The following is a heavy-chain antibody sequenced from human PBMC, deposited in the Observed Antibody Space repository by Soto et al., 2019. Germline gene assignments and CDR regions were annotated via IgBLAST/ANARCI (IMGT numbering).Heavy chain of an antibody. CDR2: IHSSGSI. V-gene: IGHV4-30-4*01. CDR1: GGSISSDEYY. D-gene: IGHD3-22*01. Sequence: SETLSLTCTVSGGSISSDEYYWSWIRQAPGRGLEWIGYIHSSGSIYYNPSLKSRATMSIDTAGNQFSLKVSSVTVADTAVYYCARDLDGLHDDTSGPVPRPGWGQGTLVTVSS. J-gene: IGHJ1*01. CDR3: ARDLDGLHDDTSGPVPRPG.